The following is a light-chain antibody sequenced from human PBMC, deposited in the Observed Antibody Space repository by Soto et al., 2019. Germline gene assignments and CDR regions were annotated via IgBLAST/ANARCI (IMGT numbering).Light chain of an antibody. V-gene: IGLV2-8*01. CDR1: SSDVGGYNY. Sequence: QSVLTQPPSASGSPGQSVTISCTGTSSDVGGYNYVSWYQQHPGKAPKLMIYEVSNRPSGVPDRFSGSKSGNTASLTVSGLQAEDEADYYCSSYAGGNNLVVFGGGTQLTVL. CDR2: EVS. J-gene: IGLJ2*01. CDR3: SSYAGGNNLVV.